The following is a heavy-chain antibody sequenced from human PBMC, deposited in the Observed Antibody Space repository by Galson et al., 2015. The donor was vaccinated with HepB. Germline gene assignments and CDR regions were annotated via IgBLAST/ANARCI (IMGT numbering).Heavy chain of an antibody. CDR3: ARPTIFGVVEPDAFDI. CDR1: GFTFSNYW. D-gene: IGHD3-3*01. CDR2: INSDGSST. V-gene: IGHV3-74*01. Sequence: SLRLSCAASGFTFSNYWMHWVRQAPGKGLVWVSRINSDGSSTSYADSVKGRFTISRDNAKNTLYLQMNSLRAEDTAVYYCARPTIFGVVEPDAFDIWGQGTMVTVSS. J-gene: IGHJ3*02.